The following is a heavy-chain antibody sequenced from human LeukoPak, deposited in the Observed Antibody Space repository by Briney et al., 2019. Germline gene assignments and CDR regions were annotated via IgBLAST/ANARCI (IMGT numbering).Heavy chain of an antibody. J-gene: IGHJ5*02. Sequence: ASVKVSCTASGYTFTSYDINWVRQAPGQGLEWMGWMNPNSGNTGYAQKFQGRVTITRNTSISTAYMELSSLRSEDTAVYYCARGGCSSTSCYDPWGQGTLVTVSS. CDR2: MNPNSGNT. CDR3: ARGGCSSTSCYDP. D-gene: IGHD2-2*01. V-gene: IGHV1-8*03. CDR1: GYTFTSYD.